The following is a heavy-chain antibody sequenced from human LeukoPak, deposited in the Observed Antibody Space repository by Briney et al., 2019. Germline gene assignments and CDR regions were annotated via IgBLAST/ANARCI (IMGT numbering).Heavy chain of an antibody. CDR2: IYYSGST. CDR1: GGSISSYY. Sequence: PSETLSLTCTVSGGSISSYYWSWIRQPPGKGLEWIGYIYYSGSTNYNPSLKSRVTISVDTSKNQFSLKLSSVTAADTAVYYCARDHNRVVPAAIGAFDIWGQGTMVTVSS. J-gene: IGHJ3*02. D-gene: IGHD2-2*01. CDR3: ARDHNRVVPAAIGAFDI. V-gene: IGHV4-59*01.